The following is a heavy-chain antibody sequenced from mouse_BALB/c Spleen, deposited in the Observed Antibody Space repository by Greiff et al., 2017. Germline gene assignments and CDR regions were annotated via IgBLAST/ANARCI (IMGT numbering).Heavy chain of an antibody. D-gene: IGHD2-10*01. CDR2: IYPGNSDT. CDR1: GYTFTSYW. Sequence: EVQLQQSGTVLARPGASVKMSCKASGYTFTSYWMHWVKQRPGQGLEWIGAIYPGNSDTSYNQKFKGKAKLTAVTSTSTAYMELSSLTNEDSAVYYCTRGGLAYYGNYGHFDYWGQGTTLTVSS. V-gene: IGHV1-5*01. CDR3: TRGGLAYYGNYGHFDY. J-gene: IGHJ2*01.